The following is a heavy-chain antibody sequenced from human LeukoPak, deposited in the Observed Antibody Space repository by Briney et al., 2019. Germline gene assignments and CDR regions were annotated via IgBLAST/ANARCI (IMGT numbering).Heavy chain of an antibody. D-gene: IGHD5-12*01. CDR3: ARLSGYDPDDAFYI. CDR2: INPNSGGT. J-gene: IGHJ3*02. V-gene: IGHV1-2*04. CDR1: GYTLTGYY. Sequence: ASVKVSCKASGYTLTGYYMHWVRQAPGQGLEWMGWINPNSGGTNYAQKFQGWVTMTKDTSISTAYMELSRLRSDDTAVYYCARLSGYDPDDAFYIWGQGTMVTVSP.